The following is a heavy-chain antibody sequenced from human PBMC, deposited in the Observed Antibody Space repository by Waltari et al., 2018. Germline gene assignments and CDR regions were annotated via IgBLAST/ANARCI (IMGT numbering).Heavy chain of an antibody. Sequence: QVQLVESGGGVVQPGMSLRLSCAASGFSLGTYGMHWVRQAPGKGLEWVALIFFGGVDSFYADSVRGRFTISRDNSKNTLYLDINSLRLDDTAIYYCAKDAFGNTYLDHWGQGTLVTVSS. J-gene: IGHJ4*02. V-gene: IGHV3-30*19. CDR1: GFSLGTYG. CDR2: IFFGGVDS. D-gene: IGHD3-10*01. CDR3: AKDAFGNTYLDH.